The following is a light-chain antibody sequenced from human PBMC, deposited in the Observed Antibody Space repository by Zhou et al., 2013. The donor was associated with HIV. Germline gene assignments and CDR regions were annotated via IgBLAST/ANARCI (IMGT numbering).Light chain of an antibody. CDR3: QHYGYSPYT. CDR1: QSVSSY. Sequence: EIVMTQSPATLSLSPGERATLSCRASQSVSSYLAWYQQKPGQGPKVLIFGASTRANGIPDRFSGSGSGTEFTLTISRLEPEDFAVYYCQHYGYSPYTFGPGTKLEI. V-gene: IGKV3-20*01. J-gene: IGKJ2*01. CDR2: GAS.